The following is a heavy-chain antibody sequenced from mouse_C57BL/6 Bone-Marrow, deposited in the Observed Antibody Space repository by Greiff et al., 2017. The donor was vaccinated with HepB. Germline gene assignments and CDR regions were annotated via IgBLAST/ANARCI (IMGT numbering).Heavy chain of an antibody. J-gene: IGHJ4*01. Sequence: VQLQQSGPELVKPGASVKISCKASGYTFTDYYINWVKQRPGQGLEWIGWIFPGSGSTYYNEKFKGKATLTVDKSSSTAYMLLSSLTSEDSAVYFCARSSTVVEGVYAMDYWGQGTSVTVSS. V-gene: IGHV1-75*01. CDR3: ARSSTVVEGVYAMDY. D-gene: IGHD1-1*01. CDR2: IFPGSGST. CDR1: GYTFTDYY.